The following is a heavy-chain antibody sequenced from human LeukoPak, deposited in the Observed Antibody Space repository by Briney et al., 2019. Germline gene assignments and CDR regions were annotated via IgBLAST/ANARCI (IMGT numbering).Heavy chain of an antibody. D-gene: IGHD5-24*01. V-gene: IGHV1-3*01. CDR3: ARDLGDGYNLQGGVSFDY. J-gene: IGHJ4*02. Sequence: AASVKVSCKASGYTFTSYAMHWVRQAPGQRLEWMGWINAGNGNTKYSQKFQGRVTITRDTSASTAYMELSSLRSEDTAVYYCARDLGDGYNLQGGVSFDYWGQGTLVTVSS. CDR1: GYTFTSYA. CDR2: INAGNGNT.